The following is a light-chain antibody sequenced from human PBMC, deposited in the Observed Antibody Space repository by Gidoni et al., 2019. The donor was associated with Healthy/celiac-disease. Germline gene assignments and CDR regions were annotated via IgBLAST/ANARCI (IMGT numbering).Light chain of an antibody. J-gene: IGKJ2*01. CDR3: QQCYSTPQT. Sequence: EIQMTQSPASLSASVGDRVTITCRASQSISSYLNWYQQKPGKAPKLLIYAASSLQSGVPSRFSGSGSGTDFTLTISSLQPEDFATYYCQQCYSTPQTFGQGTKLEIK. CDR1: QSISSY. V-gene: IGKV1-39*01. CDR2: AAS.